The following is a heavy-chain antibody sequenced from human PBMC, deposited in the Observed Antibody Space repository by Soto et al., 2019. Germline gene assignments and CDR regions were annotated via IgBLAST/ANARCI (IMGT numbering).Heavy chain of an antibody. Sequence: QVQLQQWGAGLLKPSETLSLTCAVYGGSFSGYYWSWIRQPPGKGLEWIGEINHSGSTNYNPSLKSRVTISVDTSKNQFSLKLISVTAADTAVYYCARAFGDAFDIWGQGTMVTVSS. D-gene: IGHD3-10*01. V-gene: IGHV4-34*01. CDR2: INHSGST. J-gene: IGHJ3*02. CDR1: GGSFSGYY. CDR3: ARAFGDAFDI.